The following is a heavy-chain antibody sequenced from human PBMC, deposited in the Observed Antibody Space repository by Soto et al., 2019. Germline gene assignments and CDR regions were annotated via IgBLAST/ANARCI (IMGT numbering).Heavy chain of an antibody. CDR1: GYTFTSYY. D-gene: IGHD3-16*02. Sequence: GASVKVSCKASGYTFTSYYMHWVRQAPGQGLEWMGIINPSGGSTSYAQKFQGRVTMTRDTSTSTVYMELSSLRSEDTAVYYCATLGEITFGGVIVRRRPPDPAEDIWGQGTMVTVSS. CDR2: INPSGGST. J-gene: IGHJ3*02. CDR3: ATLGEITFGGVIVRRRPPDPAEDI. V-gene: IGHV1-46*01.